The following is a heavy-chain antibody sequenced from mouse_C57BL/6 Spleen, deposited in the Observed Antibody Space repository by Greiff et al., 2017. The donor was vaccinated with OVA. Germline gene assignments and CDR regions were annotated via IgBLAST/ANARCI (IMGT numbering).Heavy chain of an antibody. Sequence: DVQLVESGGGLVKPGGSLKLSCAASGFTFSDYGMHWVRQAPEKGLEWVAYISSGSSTIYYADTVKGRFTISRDNAKNTLFLQMTSLRSEDTAMYYCARSPRSWFAYWGQGTLVTVSA. CDR3: ARSPRSWFAY. D-gene: IGHD2-10*02. CDR1: GFTFSDYG. J-gene: IGHJ3*01. CDR2: ISSGSSTI. V-gene: IGHV5-17*01.